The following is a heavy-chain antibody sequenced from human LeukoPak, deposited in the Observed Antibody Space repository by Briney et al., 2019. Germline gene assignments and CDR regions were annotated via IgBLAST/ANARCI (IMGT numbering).Heavy chain of an antibody. V-gene: IGHV4-39*07. Sequence: SETLSLTCTVSGDSISSSSYYWGWIRQPPGKGLEWIGSIYYSGSTYYNPSLKSRVTISVDRSKNQFSLKLSSVTAADTAVYYCARARSVYFDYWGQGTLVTVSS. CDR2: IYYSGST. CDR3: ARARSVYFDY. J-gene: IGHJ4*02. CDR1: GDSISSSSYY.